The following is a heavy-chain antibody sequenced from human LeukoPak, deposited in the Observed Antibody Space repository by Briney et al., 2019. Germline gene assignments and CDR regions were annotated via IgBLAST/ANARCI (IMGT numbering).Heavy chain of an antibody. J-gene: IGHJ3*02. D-gene: IGHD3-10*01. CDR1: GFTFSSYS. CDR2: ISSNGGST. CDR3: ARAEFRAFDI. Sequence: GGSLRLSCAASGFTFSSYSMHWVRQAPGXXXEYVSAISSNGGSTXXXNSVKGRFTISRDNSKNTLYLQMGSLRADDMALYYCARAEFRAFDIWGQGTMVTVSS. V-gene: IGHV3-64*01.